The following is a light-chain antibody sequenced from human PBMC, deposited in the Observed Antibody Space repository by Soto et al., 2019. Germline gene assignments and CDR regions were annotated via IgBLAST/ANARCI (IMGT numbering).Light chain of an antibody. CDR2: GAS. Sequence: DIQMTQSPSFVSASVGDRITITCRASESVGNWLAWYQQKPGKAPKLLIYGASTLQSVVPSRFSGSRSGTDFSLTVSSLQPEDFGTYYCQQANSLPLTFGGGTKVEIK. J-gene: IGKJ4*01. V-gene: IGKV1D-12*01. CDR3: QQANSLPLT. CDR1: ESVGNW.